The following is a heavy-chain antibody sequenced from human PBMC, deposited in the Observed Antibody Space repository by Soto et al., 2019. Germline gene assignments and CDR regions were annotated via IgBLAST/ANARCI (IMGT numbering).Heavy chain of an antibody. D-gene: IGHD1-26*01. V-gene: IGHV1-18*04. CDR1: GYTFTSYG. CDR3: ARVITGRATAGFDY. Sequence: QVQLVQSGAEVKKPGAALKVSCKASGYTFTSYGISWVRQAPGQALEWMGWISAYNGNTNYAQKLQGRVNMTTDTSTSTAYMELRSLRADDTAVYYCARVITGRATAGFDYWGQGTLVTVSS. J-gene: IGHJ4*02. CDR2: ISAYNGNT.